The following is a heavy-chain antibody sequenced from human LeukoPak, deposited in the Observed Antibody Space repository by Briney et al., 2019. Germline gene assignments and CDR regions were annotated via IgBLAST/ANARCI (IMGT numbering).Heavy chain of an antibody. J-gene: IGHJ4*02. V-gene: IGHV4-34*09. Sequence: SETLSLTCAVYGGSFSGYYLSWIRQPPGKGLEWIGYIYYSGSTYYNPSLKSQFTISVDTSKSQFCLKLSSVTAADTAVYYCARAMSGWNPRNDYFDYWGQGTLVTVSS. D-gene: IGHD1-1*01. CDR1: GGSFSGYY. CDR3: ARAMSGWNPRNDYFDY. CDR2: IYYSGST.